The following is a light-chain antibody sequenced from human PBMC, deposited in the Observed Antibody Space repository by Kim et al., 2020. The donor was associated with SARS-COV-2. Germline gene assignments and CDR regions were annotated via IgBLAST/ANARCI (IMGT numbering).Light chain of an antibody. CDR1: QSVSSN. V-gene: IGKV3-15*01. Sequence: PGARATLSCRASQSVSSNLAWYQQKPGQAPRLLIYGASTRATGIPARFSGSGSGTEFTLTISSLQSEDFAVYYCQQYNNWPPWTFGQGTKVDIK. J-gene: IGKJ1*01. CDR2: GAS. CDR3: QQYNNWPPWT.